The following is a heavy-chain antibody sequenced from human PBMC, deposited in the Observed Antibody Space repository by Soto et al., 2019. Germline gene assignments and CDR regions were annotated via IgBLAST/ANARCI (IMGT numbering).Heavy chain of an antibody. CDR2: ISGSGGST. V-gene: IGHV3-23*01. CDR3: AKDVCSGGTCYSPDY. Sequence: EVQLLESGGGLVQPGGSLRLSCAASGFTFNSYAMSWVRQAPGKGLEWVSAISGSGGSTYYADSVKGRFTISRDNSKNTLYMQMNSLRAEDTAVYYCAKDVCSGGTCYSPDYWGQGTLVTVSS. J-gene: IGHJ4*02. D-gene: IGHD2-15*01. CDR1: GFTFNSYA.